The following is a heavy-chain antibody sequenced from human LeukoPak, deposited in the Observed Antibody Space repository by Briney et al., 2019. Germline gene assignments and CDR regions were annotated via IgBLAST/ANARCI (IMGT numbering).Heavy chain of an antibody. Sequence: ASVKVSCKASGFTFTSYGINWVRQAPGQGLEWMGWINTYSGNTDFAQKFQGRVTMTTDTSTSTAYMELRSLRSDDTAVYYCARDQIFGAVIPNTCFDPWGQGTLVTVSS. D-gene: IGHD3-3*01. J-gene: IGHJ5*02. CDR3: ARDQIFGAVIPNTCFDP. V-gene: IGHV1-18*01. CDR1: GFTFTSYG. CDR2: INTYSGNT.